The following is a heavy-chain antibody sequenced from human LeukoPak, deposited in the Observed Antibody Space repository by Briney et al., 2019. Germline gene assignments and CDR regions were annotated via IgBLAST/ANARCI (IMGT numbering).Heavy chain of an antibody. CDR3: AKCDSSDTFDY. CDR2: ISYDGSNK. D-gene: IGHD3-22*01. J-gene: IGHJ4*02. V-gene: IGHV3-30-3*02. CDR1: GFTFSSYA. Sequence: GGSLRLSCAASGFTFSSYAMHWVRQAPGKGLEWVAVISYDGSNKYYADSVKGRFTISRDNSKNTLYLQMNSLRAEDTAVYYCAKCDSSDTFDYWGQGTLVTVSS.